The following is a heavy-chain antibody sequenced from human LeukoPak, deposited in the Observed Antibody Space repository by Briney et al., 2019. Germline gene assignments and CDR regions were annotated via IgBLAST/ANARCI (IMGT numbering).Heavy chain of an antibody. J-gene: IGHJ4*02. CDR1: GFTFSSYW. Sequence: GGSLRLSCAASGFTFSSYWMSWVRQAPGKGLEWVANIKQNGSDKYYVDSVKGRFTISRDNAKNSLYLQMNSLRAEDTAVYYCAREVSGRWGYYFDYWGGRSLVAVSS. CDR3: AREVSGRWGYYFDY. V-gene: IGHV3-7*03. CDR2: IKQNGSDK. D-gene: IGHD2-15*01.